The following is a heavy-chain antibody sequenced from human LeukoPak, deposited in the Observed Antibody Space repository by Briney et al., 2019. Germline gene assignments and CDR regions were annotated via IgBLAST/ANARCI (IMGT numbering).Heavy chain of an antibody. CDR2: IKQDGSDK. CDR3: ARLTGTTGFDY. CDR1: GFPFSSYW. Sequence: GAPRLSCAASGFPFSSYWMSWVRQAPGKGLEWVANIKQDGSDKYYVDSVKGRFTISRDNAKNSLYLQLNSLRADDTAVYYCARLTGTTGFDYWGQGTLVTVSS. J-gene: IGHJ4*02. D-gene: IGHD1-1*01. V-gene: IGHV3-7*01.